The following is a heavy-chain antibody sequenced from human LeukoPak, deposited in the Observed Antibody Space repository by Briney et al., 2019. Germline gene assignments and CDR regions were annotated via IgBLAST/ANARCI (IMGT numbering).Heavy chain of an antibody. CDR1: GYTFTNYG. J-gene: IGHJ3*02. Sequence: GASVKVSCKASGYTFTNYGINWVRQAPGQGLEWMGWISAYNGNTNYAQKLQGRVTMTTDTSTSTAYMELRSLRSDDTAVYYCARESELGVQYAFDIWGQGTMVTVSS. D-gene: IGHD7-27*01. CDR3: ARESELGVQYAFDI. CDR2: ISAYNGNT. V-gene: IGHV1-18*01.